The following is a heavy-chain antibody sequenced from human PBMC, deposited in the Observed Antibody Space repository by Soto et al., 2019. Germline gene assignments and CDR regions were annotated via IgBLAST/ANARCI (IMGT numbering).Heavy chain of an antibody. D-gene: IGHD3-16*01. Sequence: QVQLMQSGAEVRRPGTSMRISCTTSGYNFNTYGIIWVRQAPGQGLEWMGWISGYNGYTKYAQNFEDRVTLSTDPSTSTAFLELRTLRSGATALYFCARDRDYSNTDADIDYWGQGTLVTVSS. V-gene: IGHV1-18*01. CDR3: ARDRDYSNTDADIDY. CDR2: ISGYNGYT. J-gene: IGHJ4*02. CDR1: GYNFNTYG.